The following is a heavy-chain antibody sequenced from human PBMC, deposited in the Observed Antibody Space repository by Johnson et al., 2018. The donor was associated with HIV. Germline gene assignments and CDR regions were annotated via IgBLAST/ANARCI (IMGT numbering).Heavy chain of an antibody. V-gene: IGHV3-30*02. CDR1: GFTFSSYG. Sequence: QVQLVESGGGVVQPGGSLRLSCAASGFTFSSYGMHWVRQAPGKGLEWVAFIRYDGSNKYYADSVKGRFTISRDNSKNTLYLEMNTLRAEDTAVYYCAREESSPGGVAFDIWGQGTMVTVS. CDR3: AREESSPGGVAFDI. D-gene: IGHD3-16*01. CDR2: IRYDGSNK. J-gene: IGHJ3*02.